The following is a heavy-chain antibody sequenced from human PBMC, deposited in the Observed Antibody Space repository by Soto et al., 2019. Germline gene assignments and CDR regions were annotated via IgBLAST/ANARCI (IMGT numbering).Heavy chain of an antibody. CDR2: ISYDGSNK. CDR3: AKDRYGSGGNWFDP. Sequence: PGGSLRLSCAASGFTFSSYGMHWVRQAPGKGLEWVALISYDGSNKYYADSVKGRFTISRDNSKNTLYLQMNSLRADDTAMYYCAKDRYGSGGNWFDPWGQGTLVTVSS. J-gene: IGHJ5*02. V-gene: IGHV3-30*18. D-gene: IGHD3-10*01. CDR1: GFTFSSYG.